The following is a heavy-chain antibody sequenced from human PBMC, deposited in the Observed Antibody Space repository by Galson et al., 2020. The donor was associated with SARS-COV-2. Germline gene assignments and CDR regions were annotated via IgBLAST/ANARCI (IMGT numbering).Heavy chain of an antibody. D-gene: IGHD4-17*01. J-gene: IGHJ4*02. CDR2: IYRGGET. CDR3: AISDYAGNSMPD. Sequence: SCAASGFTVSSHYMSWVRQAPGKGLAWVSIIYRGGETYYRDSVKGRFTISRDSSKTTLYLQMDSLRAEDTAVYYFAISDYAGNSMPDWGQGTLVTVSS. CDR1: GFTVSSHY. V-gene: IGHV3-53*01.